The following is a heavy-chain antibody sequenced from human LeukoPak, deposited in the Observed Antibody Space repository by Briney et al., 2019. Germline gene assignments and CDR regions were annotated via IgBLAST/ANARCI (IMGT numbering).Heavy chain of an antibody. CDR1: GFTISSYG. J-gene: IGHJ4*02. Sequence: GGSLRLSCTASGFTISSYGMSWVRQAPGKGLEWVSAISSRADSTYYADSVKGRFTISKDISKNTLYLQMDSLRAEDTAVYYCARLLGDYFDYWGQGTLVTVSS. CDR3: ARLLGDYFDY. V-gene: IGHV3-23*01. CDR2: ISSRADST. D-gene: IGHD1-26*01.